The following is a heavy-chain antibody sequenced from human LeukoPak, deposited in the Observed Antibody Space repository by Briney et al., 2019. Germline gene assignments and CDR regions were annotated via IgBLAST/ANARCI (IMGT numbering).Heavy chain of an antibody. CDR2: ISGSGGST. Sequence: GGSLRLSCAASGFTFSSYAMSWVRQAPGKGLEWVSAISGSGGSTYYADSVKGRFTISRDNSKNTLYLQMNSLRAEDAAVYYCAPQRYCSSTSRYTPYNWFDPWGQGTLATVSS. J-gene: IGHJ5*02. CDR1: GFTFSSYA. CDR3: APQRYCSSTSRYTPYNWFDP. D-gene: IGHD2-2*02. V-gene: IGHV3-23*01.